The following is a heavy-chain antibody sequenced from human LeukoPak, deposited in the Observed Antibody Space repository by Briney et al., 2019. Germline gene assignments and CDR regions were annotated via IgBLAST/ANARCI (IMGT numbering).Heavy chain of an antibody. J-gene: IGHJ4*02. CDR3: ERSLGHYYDFWSGYYYPD. V-gene: IGHV4-59*08. CDR2: IYYSGST. D-gene: IGHD3-3*01. Sequence: NPSETLSLTCTVSGGSIRSYYWSWIRQPPGKGLEWIGYIYYSGSTNYNPSLKSRVTISADTSKNQFSLKLSSVTAADTAVYYCERSLGHYYDFWSGYYYPDWGQGTLVTVSS. CDR1: GGSIRSYY.